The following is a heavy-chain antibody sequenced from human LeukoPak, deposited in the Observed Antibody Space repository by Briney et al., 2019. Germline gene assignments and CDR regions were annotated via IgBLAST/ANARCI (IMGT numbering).Heavy chain of an antibody. CDR1: GGSLNRYY. D-gene: IGHD5/OR15-5a*01. Sequence: SETLSLTCTGSGGSLNRYYWSWLRQSAGRGLEWIGYIYYSGTSSYHPSLESRVIISIDTSKNQFSLNLTSVTAADAAVYYCARHLVATLSVFDYWGQGALVTVSS. CDR2: IYYSGTS. CDR3: ARHLVATLSVFDY. V-gene: IGHV4-59*08. J-gene: IGHJ4*02.